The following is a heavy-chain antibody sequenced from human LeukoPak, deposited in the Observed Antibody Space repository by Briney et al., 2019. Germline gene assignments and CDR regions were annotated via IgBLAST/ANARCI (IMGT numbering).Heavy chain of an antibody. CDR2: INHSGST. CDR3: AREDYYDTSGYSSGFDV. V-gene: IGHV4-34*01. D-gene: IGHD3-22*01. CDR1: GGSFSGYY. J-gene: IGHJ4*03. Sequence: SETLSLTCAVYGGSFSGYYWSWIRQPPGKGLEWIGEINHSGSTNYNPSLKSRVTISVDTSKNQFSLKLSSVTAADTAVYYCAREDYYDTSGYSSGFDVWGHGTLVTVSS.